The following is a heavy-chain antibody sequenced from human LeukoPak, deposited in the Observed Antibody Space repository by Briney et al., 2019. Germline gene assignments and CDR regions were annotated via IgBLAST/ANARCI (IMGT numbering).Heavy chain of an antibody. CDR2: IYPGDSDT. J-gene: IGHJ5*02. D-gene: IGHD6-19*01. CDR1: GYSFTSYW. V-gene: IGHV5-51*01. CDR3: ARRIAVAAKGPKWFDP. Sequence: GESLKISCKGSGYSFTSYWIGWVRQMPGKGLEWMGMIYPGDSDTRYSPSFQGQVTISADKSISTAYLQWSSLKASDTAMYYCARRIAVAAKGPKWFDPWGQGTLVTVSS.